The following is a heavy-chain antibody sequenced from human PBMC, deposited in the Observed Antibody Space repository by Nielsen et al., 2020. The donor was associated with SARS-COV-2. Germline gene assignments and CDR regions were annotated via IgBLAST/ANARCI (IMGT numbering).Heavy chain of an antibody. CDR3: AKGGYSTYFDY. V-gene: IGHV3-23*01. J-gene: IGHJ4*02. CDR2: ASASGGST. CDR1: GFTFNKYA. D-gene: IGHD6-13*01. Sequence: GGSLRLSCAASGFTFNKYAMTWVRQAPGKGLEWLSLASASGGSTYYADSVKGRFTISRDNSKDTLYLQMNSLRADDTAVYYCAKGGYSTYFDYWGQGTLVTVSS.